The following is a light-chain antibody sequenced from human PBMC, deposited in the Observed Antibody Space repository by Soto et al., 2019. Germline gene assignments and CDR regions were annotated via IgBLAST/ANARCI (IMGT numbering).Light chain of an antibody. CDR1: QSVSSGH. CDR3: HQDGTLVGT. J-gene: IGKJ1*01. V-gene: IGKV3-20*01. CDR2: DAS. Sequence: EIVLTQSPGTLSLSPGERATLSCRASQSVSSGHLAWYQQKPGQAPRLIIYDASTRDTGIPDRFSGCGSGTAFTLTISRLEPEDVAVYYCHQDGTLVGTFGQGTKVEIK.